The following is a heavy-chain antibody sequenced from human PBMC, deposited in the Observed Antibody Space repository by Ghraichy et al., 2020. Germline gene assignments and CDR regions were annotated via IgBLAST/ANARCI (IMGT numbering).Heavy chain of an antibody. CDR3: AKSSGWEPYYFDY. D-gene: IGHD6-19*01. CDR1: GFTFSSYG. J-gene: IGHJ4*02. Sequence: GGSLRLSCAASGFTFSSYGMHWVRQAPGKGLEWVAVISYDGSNKYYADSVKGRFTISRDNSKNTLYLQMNSLRAEDTAVYYCAKSSGWEPYYFDYWGQGTLVTVSS. V-gene: IGHV3-30*18. CDR2: ISYDGSNK.